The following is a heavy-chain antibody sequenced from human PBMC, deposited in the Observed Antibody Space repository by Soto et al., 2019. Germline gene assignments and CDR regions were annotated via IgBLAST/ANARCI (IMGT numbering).Heavy chain of an antibody. CDR3: ASRNGDYPRIYYFDY. D-gene: IGHD4-17*01. V-gene: IGHV4-59*01. CDR2: FSNSGPV. J-gene: IGHJ4*02. Sequence: SETLALTCTVWGDCINSENWSGIRQSTGRGLEWIGHFSNSGPVYTNPSLKGRVTISVDTSKNQFFLNLSSVTAAHKAVYYSASRNGDYPRIYYFDYWGQGTLVPVSS. CDR1: GDCINSEN.